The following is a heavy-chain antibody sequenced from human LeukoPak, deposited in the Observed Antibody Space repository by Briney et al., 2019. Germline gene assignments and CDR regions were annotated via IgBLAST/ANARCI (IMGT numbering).Heavy chain of an antibody. CDR3: AREYPYSGSYLFDY. D-gene: IGHD1-26*01. CDR2: INSDGDST. CDR1: GFTFSSHW. J-gene: IGHJ4*02. Sequence: GGSLRLSCAASGFTFSSHWMHWVRQAPGKGLVWVSRINSDGDSTTYADSVKGRFTISRDNAKNSLYLQMNSLRAEDTAVYYCAREYPYSGSYLFDYWGQGTLVTVSS. V-gene: IGHV3-74*01.